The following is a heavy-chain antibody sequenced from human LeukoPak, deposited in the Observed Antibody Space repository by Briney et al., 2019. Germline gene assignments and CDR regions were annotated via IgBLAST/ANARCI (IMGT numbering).Heavy chain of an antibody. Sequence: RGESLKISCKGSGYSFTSYWIGWVRQMPGKGLEWMGIIYPGDSDTGYSPSFQGQVTISADKSISTAYLQWSSLKASDTAMYYCARHPPYYYDSSGYLPGDYWGQGTLVTVSS. D-gene: IGHD3-22*01. V-gene: IGHV5-51*01. CDR2: IYPGDSDT. J-gene: IGHJ4*02. CDR3: ARHPPYYYDSSGYLPGDY. CDR1: GYSFTSYW.